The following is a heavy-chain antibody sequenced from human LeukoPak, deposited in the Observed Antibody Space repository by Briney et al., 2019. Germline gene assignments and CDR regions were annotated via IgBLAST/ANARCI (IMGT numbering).Heavy chain of an antibody. CDR3: ARRWLATNWFDP. Sequence: PSETLSLTCTVSGGSISSYYWCWIRQPAGKGLEWIGRIYTSGSTNYNPSLKSRVTISVDTSKNQFSLKLSSVTAADTAVYYCARRWLATNWFDPWGQGTLVTVSS. V-gene: IGHV4-4*07. CDR1: GGSISSYY. D-gene: IGHD3-22*01. J-gene: IGHJ5*02. CDR2: IYTSGST.